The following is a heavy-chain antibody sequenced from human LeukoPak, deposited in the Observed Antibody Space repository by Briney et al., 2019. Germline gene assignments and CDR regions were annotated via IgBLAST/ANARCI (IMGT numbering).Heavy chain of an antibody. CDR3: AKRGIVIRAVIIIRFHKEAYYFDY. CDR2: ISERGGST. D-gene: IGHD3-10*01. J-gene: IGHJ4*02. V-gene: IGHV3-23*01. Sequence: PGGSLRLSCVVSGITLSNYGMSWVRQAPGKGPEWGSGISERGGSTNYADSVKGRFIISRDTSKNTVYLQMNSLRVEDTAVYFCAKRGIVIRAVIIIRFHKEAYYFDYWGQGILVTVSS. CDR1: GITLSNYG.